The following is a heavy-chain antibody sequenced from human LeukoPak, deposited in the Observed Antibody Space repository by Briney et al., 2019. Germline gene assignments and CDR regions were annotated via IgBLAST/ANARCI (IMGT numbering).Heavy chain of an antibody. D-gene: IGHD6-13*01. CDR3: AREFRSGYNSRWFNY. CDR1: GFTFSSYD. J-gene: IGHJ4*02. CDR2: IGTAGDT. V-gene: IGHV3-13*01. Sequence: GGSLRLSCAASGFTFSSYDMHWVRQATGKGLEWVSAIGTAGDTYYPGSVKGRFTISRDNAKNSLYLQMNSLRVEDTAVYYCAREFRSGYNSRWFNYWGQGTLVTVSS.